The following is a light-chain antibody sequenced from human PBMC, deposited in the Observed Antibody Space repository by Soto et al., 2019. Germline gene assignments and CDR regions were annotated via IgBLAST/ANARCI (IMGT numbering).Light chain of an antibody. CDR3: CSYAGSSTLL. CDR2: AVS. V-gene: IGLV2-23*02. Sequence: QSALTQPASVSGSPGQSITVSCTGTSSDIGSYNLVSWYQHHPGKAPKLMIYAVSKRPSGVSSRFSGSKSGNTASLTISGLQAGDEADYFCCSYAGSSTLLFGGGTKVTVL. CDR1: SSDIGSYNL. J-gene: IGLJ3*02.